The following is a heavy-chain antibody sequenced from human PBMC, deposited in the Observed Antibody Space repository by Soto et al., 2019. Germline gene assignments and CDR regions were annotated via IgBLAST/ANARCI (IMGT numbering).Heavy chain of an antibody. Sequence: QVQLVQSGAEVKKPGSSVKVSCKASGGTFSSYAISWVRQAPRQGLEWMGGIIPIFGTANYAQKFQGRVTITADESTSTAYMELNSLRSEDTAVYYCARETRDGFGEYYYYYGMDVWGQGTTVTVSS. J-gene: IGHJ6*02. V-gene: IGHV1-69*01. CDR3: ARETRDGFGEYYYYYGMDV. CDR2: IIPIFGTA. D-gene: IGHD3-10*01. CDR1: GGTFSSYA.